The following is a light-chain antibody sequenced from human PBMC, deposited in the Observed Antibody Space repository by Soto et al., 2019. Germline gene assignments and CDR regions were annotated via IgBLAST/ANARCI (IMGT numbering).Light chain of an antibody. J-gene: IGKJ4*01. CDR1: QTVRNNY. CDR3: QQYGSSPRVT. Sequence: VLTQSPGTLSLSPGERATLSCRSSQTVRNNYLAWYQQKPGQAPRLLIYDASSRATGIPDRFSGGGSGTDFTLTISRLEPEDFAVYYCQQYGSSPRVTFGGGTKVDIK. V-gene: IGKV3-20*01. CDR2: DAS.